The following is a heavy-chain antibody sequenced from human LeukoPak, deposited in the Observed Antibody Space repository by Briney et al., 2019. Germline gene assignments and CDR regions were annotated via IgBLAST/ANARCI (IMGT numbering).Heavy chain of an antibody. J-gene: IGHJ4*02. D-gene: IGHD5-18*01. CDR1: GASITGGSYY. V-gene: IGHV4-34*01. CDR3: ARLIQLWFPFDY. Sequence: SETLSLTCTVSGASITGGSYYWSWIRQPPGKGLEWIGEINHSGSTNYNPSLKSRVTISVDTSKNQFSLKLSSVTAADTAVYYCARLIQLWFPFDYWGQGTLVTVSS. CDR2: INHSGST.